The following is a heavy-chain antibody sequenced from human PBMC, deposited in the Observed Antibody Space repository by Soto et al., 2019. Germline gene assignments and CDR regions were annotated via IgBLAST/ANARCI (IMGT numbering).Heavy chain of an antibody. Sequence: LSLTCAVSGGSISSSNWCSWVRQPPGKGLEWIGEIYHSGSTNYNPSLKSRVTISVDKSKNQFSLKLSSVTAADTAVYYCAREADYYDSSGYYPKWFDPWGQGTLVPVSS. J-gene: IGHJ5*02. V-gene: IGHV4-4*02. CDR2: IYHSGST. CDR3: AREADYYDSSGYYPKWFDP. CDR1: GGSISSSNW. D-gene: IGHD3-22*01.